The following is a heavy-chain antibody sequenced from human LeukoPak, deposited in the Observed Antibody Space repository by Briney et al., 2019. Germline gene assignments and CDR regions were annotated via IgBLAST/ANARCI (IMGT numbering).Heavy chain of an antibody. Sequence: GGSLRLSCAASGFTFSSYAMSWVRQAPGKGLEWVSANGGGGVRTYYADSVKGRFTISRDNSKDTLFLQMNSLRAEDTAVYYCAKASRQGAVASPLDYWGQGTLVTVSS. V-gene: IGHV3-23*01. CDR3: AKASRQGAVASPLDY. CDR2: NGGGGVRT. D-gene: IGHD6-19*01. CDR1: GFTFSSYA. J-gene: IGHJ4*02.